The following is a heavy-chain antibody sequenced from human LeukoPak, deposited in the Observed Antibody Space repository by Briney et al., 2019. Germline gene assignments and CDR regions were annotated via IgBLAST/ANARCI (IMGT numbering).Heavy chain of an antibody. D-gene: IGHD5-18*01. CDR2: IWYDGTNK. Sequence: GGSLRLSCAASGFTLTSYGMHWVRQAPGKGLEWVAIIWYDGTNKYYADSVKGRFTISRDNSKNTLYLQMNSLRAEDTTVYYCAKGELGLWFDYWGQGTLVTVSS. CDR1: GFTLTSYG. J-gene: IGHJ4*02. V-gene: IGHV3-30*02. CDR3: AKGELGLWFDY.